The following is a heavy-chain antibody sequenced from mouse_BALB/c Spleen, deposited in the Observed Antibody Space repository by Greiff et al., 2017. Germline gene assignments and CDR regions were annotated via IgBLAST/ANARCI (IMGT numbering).Heavy chain of an antibody. CDR2: IWAGGST. Sequence: QVQLQQSGPGLVAPSQSLSITCTVSGFSLTSYGVHWVRQPPGKGLEWLGVIWAGGSTNYNSALMSRLSISKDNSKSQVFLKMNSLQTDDTAMYYCARDRYYYGSSPHWFDYWGQGTTLTVSS. V-gene: IGHV2-9*02. CDR1: GFSLTSYG. J-gene: IGHJ2*01. CDR3: ARDRYYYGSSPHWFDY. D-gene: IGHD1-1*01.